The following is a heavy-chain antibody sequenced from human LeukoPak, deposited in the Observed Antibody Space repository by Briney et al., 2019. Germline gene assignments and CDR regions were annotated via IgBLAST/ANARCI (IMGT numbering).Heavy chain of an antibody. CDR1: GGSISSYY. J-gene: IGHJ4*02. V-gene: IGHV4-59*01. Sequence: PSETLSLTCTVSGGSISSYYWSWIRQPPGKGLEWIGYIYYSGCTNYNPSLKSRVTISVDTSKNQFSLKLSSVTAADTAVYYCARGGSSGGSCYPTCAPDYWGQGTLVTVSS. CDR2: IYYSGCT. D-gene: IGHD2-15*01. CDR3: ARGGSSGGSCYPTCAPDY.